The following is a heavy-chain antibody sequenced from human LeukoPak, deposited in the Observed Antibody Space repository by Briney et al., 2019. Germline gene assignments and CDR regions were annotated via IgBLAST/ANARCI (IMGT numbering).Heavy chain of an antibody. D-gene: IGHD5-12*01. V-gene: IGHV3-53*01. J-gene: IGHJ6*02. CDR1: GFTVSSNY. CDR2: IYSGGDT. CDR3: ARDNMPLVATLMRIYYYYYGMDV. Sequence: GGTLRLSCAASGFTVSSNYMSWVRQAPGKGLEWVSVIYSGGDTYYADSVKGRFTISRDNSKNTLYLQMNSLRAEDTAVYYCARDNMPLVATLMRIYYYYYGMDVWGQGTTVTVSS.